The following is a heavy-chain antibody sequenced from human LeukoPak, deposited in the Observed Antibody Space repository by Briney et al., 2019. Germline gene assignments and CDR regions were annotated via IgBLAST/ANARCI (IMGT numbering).Heavy chain of an antibody. Sequence: GGSLRLSCAASGFTFSSYWMHWVRQAPGKGLVWVSRINSDGSSTNYADSVKGRFTISRDNAKNTLYLQMNSLRAEDTAVYYCARESSLVTRTSGWYGSLDYWGQGTLVTVSS. J-gene: IGHJ4*02. CDR1: GFTFSSYW. D-gene: IGHD6-19*01. CDR3: ARESSLVTRTSGWYGSLDY. V-gene: IGHV3-74*01. CDR2: INSDGSST.